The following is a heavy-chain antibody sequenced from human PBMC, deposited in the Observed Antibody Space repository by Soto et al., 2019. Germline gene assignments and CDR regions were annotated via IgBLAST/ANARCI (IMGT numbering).Heavy chain of an antibody. CDR1: GGSFSGYY. J-gene: IGHJ4*02. Sequence: QVQLQQWGAGLLKPSETLSLTCAVYGGSFSGYYWSWIRQPPGKGLEWIGEINHSGSTNYNPSLKVRVTISVDTSKNQFSLKLSSVTAADTAVYYCARANSYDYVWGSYRYPKPKYYFDYWGQGTLVTVSS. CDR3: ARANSYDYVWGSYRYPKPKYYFDY. CDR2: INHSGST. V-gene: IGHV4-34*01. D-gene: IGHD3-16*02.